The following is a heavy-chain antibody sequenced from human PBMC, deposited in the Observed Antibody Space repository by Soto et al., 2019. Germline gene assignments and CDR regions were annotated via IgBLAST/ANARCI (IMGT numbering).Heavy chain of an antibody. V-gene: IGHV6-1*01. D-gene: IGHD3-3*01. CDR2: TYYRSKWYN. CDR3: ARVFGPNNWFDP. Sequence: QVQLQQSGPGLVKPSQTLSLTCAISGDSVSSNSAAWNWIRQSPSRGLEWLGRTYYRSKWYNDYAVSVKSRXXIXPXXSKNQFSLQLNSVTPEDTAVYYCARVFGPNNWFDPWGQGTLVTVSS. CDR1: GDSVSSNSAA. J-gene: IGHJ5*02.